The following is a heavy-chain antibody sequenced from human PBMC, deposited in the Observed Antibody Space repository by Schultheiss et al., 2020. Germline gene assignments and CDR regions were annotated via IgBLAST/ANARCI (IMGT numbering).Heavy chain of an antibody. CDR2: IYYKGGTS. D-gene: IGHD5-18*01. CDR1: GGSISSGGFY. CDR3: ARVSGYSPVDYGMDV. J-gene: IGHJ6*02. V-gene: IGHV4-31*03. Sequence: SETLSLTCTVSGGSISSGGFYWTWTRQHPGKGLEWIGYIYYKGGTSYYNPSLKSRVTISVDTSKNQFSLNLSSVTAADTAVYYCARVSGYSPVDYGMDVWGQGTSVTVSS.